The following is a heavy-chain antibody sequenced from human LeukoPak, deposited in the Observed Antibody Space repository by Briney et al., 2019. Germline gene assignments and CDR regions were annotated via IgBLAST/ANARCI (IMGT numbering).Heavy chain of an antibody. CDR2: IDPRSSST. V-gene: IGHV1-46*01. CDR3: ARGGLYSSSWNFDY. D-gene: IGHD6-13*01. J-gene: IGHJ4*02. CDR1: GNIFSSSY. Sequence: ASVKVSCKASGNIFSSSYMLWVRQAPGQGPEWMGIIDPRSSSTTYAQRFRGRVTMTSDTSTGTVYMELSSLRSEDTAVYYCARGGLYSSSWNFDYWGQGTLVTVSS.